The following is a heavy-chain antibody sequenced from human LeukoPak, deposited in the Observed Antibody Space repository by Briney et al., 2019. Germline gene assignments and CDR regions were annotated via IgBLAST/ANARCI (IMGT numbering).Heavy chain of an antibody. CDR1: GFTFSTFA. CDR3: ARDPLSSSSFDL. Sequence: GGSLRLSCAASGFTFSTFAMIWVRQPPGKGLEWVANIKQDGSEKYYVDSVKGQFTISRDNVKNSLYLQMNSLRAEDTAVYYCARDPLSSSSFDLWGQGTLVTVSS. V-gene: IGHV3-7*01. D-gene: IGHD6-13*01. CDR2: IKQDGSEK. J-gene: IGHJ4*02.